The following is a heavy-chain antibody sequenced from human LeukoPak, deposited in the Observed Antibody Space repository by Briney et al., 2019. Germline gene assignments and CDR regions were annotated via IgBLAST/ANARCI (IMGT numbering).Heavy chain of an antibody. Sequence: ASVKVSCKASGYTFSDYYMHWVRQAPGQGLEWMGWINPNSGGTNYAQKFEGRVTMTRDTSITTAYMELSRLTSDDTAVYYCAREDSGWYVDSWGQGTLVTVSS. D-gene: IGHD6-19*01. CDR3: AREDSGWYVDS. J-gene: IGHJ4*02. V-gene: IGHV1-2*02. CDR1: GYTFSDYY. CDR2: INPNSGGT.